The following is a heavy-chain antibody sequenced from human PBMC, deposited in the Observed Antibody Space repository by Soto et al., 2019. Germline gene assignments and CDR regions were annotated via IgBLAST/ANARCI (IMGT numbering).Heavy chain of an antibody. Sequence: QVQLVQSGAEVKKPGASVKVSCKASGYTFTSYGISWVRQAPGQGLKWMGWISANNGNTNYAQKLQGRVTMTTDTSTSPASMEPRRIGSDDTALYYCARDRGSYAPDYWGQGTLVTVSP. V-gene: IGHV1-18*01. CDR2: ISANNGNT. CDR1: GYTFTSYG. D-gene: IGHD1-26*01. CDR3: ARDRGSYAPDY. J-gene: IGHJ4*02.